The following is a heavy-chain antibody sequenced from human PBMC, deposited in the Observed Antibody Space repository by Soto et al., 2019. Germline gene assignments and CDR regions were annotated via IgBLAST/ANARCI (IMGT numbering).Heavy chain of an antibody. J-gene: IGHJ5*02. D-gene: IGHD2-21*02. CDR3: ARTAVTAAGGWFDP. CDR2: IYYSGST. CDR1: GGSISSGGYY. V-gene: IGHV4-31*03. Sequence: QVQLQESGPGLVKPSQTLSLTCTVSGGSISSGGYYWSWIRQHPGKGLEWIGYIYYSGSTYYNPSLKSRVTISVDTSKNQVSLKLRSVTEADTTVYYCARTAVTAAGGWFDPWCQGTLVTVSS.